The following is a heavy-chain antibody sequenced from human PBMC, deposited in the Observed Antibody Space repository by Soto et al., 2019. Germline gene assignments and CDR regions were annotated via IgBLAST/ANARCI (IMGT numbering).Heavy chain of an antibody. CDR3: ARSSRYCSGGSCQTYYYYYGMDV. V-gene: IGHV3-30-3*01. J-gene: IGHJ6*02. D-gene: IGHD2-15*01. CDR1: GFTFSSYA. CDR2: ISYDGSNK. Sequence: GGSMRVSCAASGFTFSSYAMHWVSQAPGKGLEWVAVISYDGSNKYYADSVKGRFTISRDNSKNTLYLQMSSLRAEDTAVYYCARSSRYCSGGSCQTYYYYYGMDVWGQGTTVTVSS.